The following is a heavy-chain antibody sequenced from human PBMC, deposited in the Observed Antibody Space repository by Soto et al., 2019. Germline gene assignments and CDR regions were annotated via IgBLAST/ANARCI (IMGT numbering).Heavy chain of an antibody. CDR2: ISPSTSHI. CDR1: GFTFSSCT. J-gene: IGHJ6*02. CDR3: SGCIGGACHKNYGMDV. V-gene: IGHV3-21*01. Sequence: EVHLVESGGGLVKPGGSLRLSCAVSGFTFSSCTMNWVRQAPGKGLEWVSSISPSTSHIYYADSVKGRFTISRDNAKNSLFLQMHSLRAEATAVYYCSGCIGGACHKNYGMDVWGQGTTVTVSS. D-gene: IGHD2-8*02.